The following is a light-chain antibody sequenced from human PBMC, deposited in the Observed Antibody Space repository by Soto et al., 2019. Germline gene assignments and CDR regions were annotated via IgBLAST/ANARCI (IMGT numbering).Light chain of an antibody. CDR1: QSVSSY. CDR3: QHRSGWPLT. V-gene: IGKV3-11*01. CDR2: DAS. Sequence: EIVFTQSPATLSLSPGERATLSCRASQSVSSYLAWYQHKPGQAPRLLIYDASNRATGIPARFSGSGSGTDFTLTISSLEPEDFAVYYCQHRSGWPLTFGGGTKVDIK. J-gene: IGKJ4*01.